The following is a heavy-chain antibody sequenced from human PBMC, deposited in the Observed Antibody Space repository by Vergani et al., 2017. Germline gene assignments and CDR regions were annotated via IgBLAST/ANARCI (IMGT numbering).Heavy chain of an antibody. V-gene: IGHV4-59*01. CDR1: GGSMSGYY. D-gene: IGHD3-10*01. CDR2: MYHSGST. J-gene: IGHJ5*02. Sequence: QVRLQESGPGLVKPSETLSLTCVSGGSMSGYYWSWIRQPPGKELEWIGYMYHSGSTNYNPSLETRVTISGDTSKNQFSLKLNSVTAADTAVYYCGRVADFYGLGSRLLDLWGQGILVTVSS. CDR3: GRVADFYGLGSRLLDL.